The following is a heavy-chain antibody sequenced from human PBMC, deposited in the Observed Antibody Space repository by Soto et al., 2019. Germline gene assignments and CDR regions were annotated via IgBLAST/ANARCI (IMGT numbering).Heavy chain of an antibody. Sequence: QLQLQESGSGLVKPSQTLSLTCAVSGASISSGGYSWNWIRQPPGKGLEWIGYIYDNGNTYYNPSPKSRVTISVAKSRNQFSLNLTSVTAADTAVYFCARMGGWFDPWGQGTLVTVSA. CDR2: IYDNGNT. V-gene: IGHV4-30-2*01. J-gene: IGHJ5*02. D-gene: IGHD3-16*01. CDR1: GASISSGGYS. CDR3: ARMGGWFDP.